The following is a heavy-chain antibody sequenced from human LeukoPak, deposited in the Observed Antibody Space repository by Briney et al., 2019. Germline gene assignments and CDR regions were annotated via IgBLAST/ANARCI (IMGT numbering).Heavy chain of an antibody. V-gene: IGHV3-23*01. D-gene: IGHD2-21*02. CDR3: AKDPPIYCGGDCSPEHAFDI. CDR1: GFIFSSNY. Sequence: GGSLRLSCAASGFIFSSNYMSWVRQAPGKGLEWVSAISGSGGSTYYADSVKGRFTISRDNSKNTLYLQMNSLRAEDTAVYYCAKDPPIYCGGDCSPEHAFDIWGQGTMVTVSS. J-gene: IGHJ3*02. CDR2: ISGSGGST.